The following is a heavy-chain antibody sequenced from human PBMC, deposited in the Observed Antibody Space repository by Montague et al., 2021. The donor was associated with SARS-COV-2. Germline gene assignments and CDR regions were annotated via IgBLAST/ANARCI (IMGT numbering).Heavy chain of an antibody. CDR1: GDSVSSNSAA. CDR2: TYYRSRWFN. Sequence: CAISGDSVSSNSAAWNWIRQSPSRGLEWLGRTYYRSRWFNDYAVSIRSRITINPDTSKNQFSLQLNPVTPEDTAVYYCARATEWRGYYYYYMDVWGKGTTVTVSS. J-gene: IGHJ6*03. V-gene: IGHV6-1*01. D-gene: IGHD3-3*01. CDR3: ARATEWRGYYYYYMDV.